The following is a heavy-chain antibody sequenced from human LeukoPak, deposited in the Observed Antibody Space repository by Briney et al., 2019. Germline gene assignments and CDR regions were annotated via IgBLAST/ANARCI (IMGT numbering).Heavy chain of an antibody. CDR2: INPNSGGT. V-gene: IGHV1-2*02. Sequence: ASVKVSCKASGYTFTGYYMHWERQPPGQGHEWMGWINPNSGGTNYAQKFQGRVTMTRDTSISTAYMELSRLRSDDTAVYYCARVVVGATASGKDYYYYYYMDVWGKGTTVTISS. D-gene: IGHD1-26*01. CDR3: ARVVVGATASGKDYYYYYYMDV. CDR1: GYTFTGYY. J-gene: IGHJ6*03.